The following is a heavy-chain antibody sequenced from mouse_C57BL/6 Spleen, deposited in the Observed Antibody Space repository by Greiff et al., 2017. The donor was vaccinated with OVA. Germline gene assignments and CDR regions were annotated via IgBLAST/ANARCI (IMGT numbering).Heavy chain of an antibody. D-gene: IGHD2-5*01. V-gene: IGHV5-2*01. CDR3: ARHYSKDYLDY. CDR1: EYEFPSHD. Sequence: EVQLVESGGGLVQPGASLKLSCESNEYEFPSHDMPWVRKTPEQRLELVAAINRDGGSTYYPDTMERRFIISRDNTKTTLYLQMSSLRSEDTAVYYCARHYSKDYLDYWGQGTTLTVSS. J-gene: IGHJ2*01. CDR2: INRDGGST.